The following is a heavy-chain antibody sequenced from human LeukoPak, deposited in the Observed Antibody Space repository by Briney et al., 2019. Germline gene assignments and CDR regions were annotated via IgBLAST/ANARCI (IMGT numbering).Heavy chain of an antibody. Sequence: ASVKASCKASGYTFTSYYMHWVRQAAGQGLECMGIINPCGGSTSYAQNFQGRVTMTRDTSTSTVYMERSSLRSEDTAVYYCASAEILEVTAPFDYWGQGTLVTVSS. J-gene: IGHJ4*02. CDR3: ASAEILEVTAPFDY. CDR1: GYTFTSYY. D-gene: IGHD2-21*02. CDR2: INPCGGST. V-gene: IGHV1-46*01.